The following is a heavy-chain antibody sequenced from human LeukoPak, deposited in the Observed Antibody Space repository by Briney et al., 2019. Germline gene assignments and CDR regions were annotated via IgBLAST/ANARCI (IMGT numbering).Heavy chain of an antibody. CDR2: ISGSGGST. J-gene: IGHJ4*02. CDR1: GFTFSSYS. Sequence: PGGSLRLSCAASGFTFSSYSMNWVRQAPGKGLEWVSAISGSGGSTYYADSVKGRFTISRDNSKNTLYLQMNSLRAEDTAVYYCAKAVVVVPTEPFFFDYWGQGTLVTVSS. CDR3: AKAVVVVPTEPFFFDY. D-gene: IGHD2-15*01. V-gene: IGHV3-23*01.